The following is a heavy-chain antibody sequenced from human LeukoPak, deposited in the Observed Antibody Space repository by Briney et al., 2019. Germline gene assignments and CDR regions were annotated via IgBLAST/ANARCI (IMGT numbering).Heavy chain of an antibody. V-gene: IGHV4-38-2*01. CDR1: GHSISSGYY. D-gene: IGHD1-1*01. Sequence: SETLSLTCVVSGHSISSGYYWGWIRQPPGKGLEWIWSIYHSGRTYYNPSLMGRVTLSVDTSKNQFSLRLSSVTAADTAVYYCARSQGNEGMGYWGQGTLVTVSS. CDR3: ARSQGNEGMGY. J-gene: IGHJ4*02. CDR2: IYHSGRT.